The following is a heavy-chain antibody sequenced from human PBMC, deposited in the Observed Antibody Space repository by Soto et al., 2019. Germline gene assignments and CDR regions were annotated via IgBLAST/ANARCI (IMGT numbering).Heavy chain of an antibody. D-gene: IGHD5-18*01. CDR3: ARGDTAMVEDYYYYGMDV. J-gene: IGHJ6*02. Sequence: QVQLVESGGGVVQPGRSLRLSCAASGFTFSSYAIHWVRQAPGKGLEWVAVISYDGSNKYYADSVKGRFTISRDNSKNTLYLQMNSLRAEDTAVYYCARGDTAMVEDYYYYGMDVWGQGTTVTVSS. CDR2: ISYDGSNK. CDR1: GFTFSSYA. V-gene: IGHV3-30-3*01.